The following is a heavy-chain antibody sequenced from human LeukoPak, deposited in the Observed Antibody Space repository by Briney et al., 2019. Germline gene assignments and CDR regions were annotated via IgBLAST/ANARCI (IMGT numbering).Heavy chain of an antibody. CDR3: AERGITMIGGV. J-gene: IGHJ6*04. CDR1: GFTFSSYA. CDR2: ITGSGDSA. V-gene: IGHV3-23*01. Sequence: GGSLRLSCAASGFTFSSYAMTWVRQAPGKGLEWVSAITGSGDSAYYSDSVKGRFTISRDQSKSTVYLQMNSLRAEDTAVYYCAERGITMIGGVWGKGTTVTISS. D-gene: IGHD3-10*02.